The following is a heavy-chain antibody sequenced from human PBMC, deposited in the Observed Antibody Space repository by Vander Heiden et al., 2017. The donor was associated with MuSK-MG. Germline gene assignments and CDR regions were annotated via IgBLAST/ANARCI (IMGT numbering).Heavy chain of an antibody. CDR1: GSTFSSYA. CDR3: ARAFYGGSYFFDY. J-gene: IGHJ4*02. Sequence: EVQLVESGGGLVQPGGSLRLSCEASGSTFSSYAMHWVRQAPGKGLEYVSAISSSGGSTYYANSVKGRFTISRDNSKNTLYLQMGSLRAEDMAVYYCARAFYGGSYFFDYWGQGTLVTVSS. CDR2: ISSSGGST. V-gene: IGHV3-64*01. D-gene: IGHD2-15*01.